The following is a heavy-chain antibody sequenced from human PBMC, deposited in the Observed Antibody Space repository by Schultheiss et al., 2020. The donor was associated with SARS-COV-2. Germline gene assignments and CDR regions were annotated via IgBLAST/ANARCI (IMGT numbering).Heavy chain of an antibody. J-gene: IGHJ4*02. CDR3: AKDGGHYYDSSGYYPRDY. CDR1: GFTFSSYS. V-gene: IGHV3-30*18. D-gene: IGHD3-22*01. CDR2: ISYDGSNK. Sequence: GGSLRLSCAASGFTFSSYSMNWVRQAPGKGLEWVAVISYDGSNKYYADSVKGRFTISRDNSKNTLYLQMNSLRAEDTAVYYCAKDGGHYYDSSGYYPRDYWGQGTLVTVSS.